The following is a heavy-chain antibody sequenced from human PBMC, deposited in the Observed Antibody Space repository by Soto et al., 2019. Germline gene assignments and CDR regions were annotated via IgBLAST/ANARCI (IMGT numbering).Heavy chain of an antibody. V-gene: IGHV3-74*01. CDR2: INSDGSST. D-gene: IGHD3-3*01. CDR1: GFTFSSYW. CDR3: ARVTYYDFWSGYYRFLGGDYYYYYMDV. J-gene: IGHJ6*03. Sequence: GGSLRLSCAASGFTFSSYWMHWVRQAPGKGLVWVSRINSDGSSTSYADSVKGRFTISRDNAKNTLYLQMNSLRSEDTAVYYCARVTYYDFWSGYYRFLGGDYYYYYMDVWGKGTTVTVSS.